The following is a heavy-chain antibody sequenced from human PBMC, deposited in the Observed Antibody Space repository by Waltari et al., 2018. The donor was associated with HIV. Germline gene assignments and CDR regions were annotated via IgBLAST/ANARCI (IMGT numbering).Heavy chain of an antibody. D-gene: IGHD3-3*01. CDR1: GGSFTGYS. CDR2: INEGGTT. Sequence: QVQLQQWGAGLLKPSETLSLTCAVHGGSFTGYSFNWLRQSPGTGLEWIGEINEGGTTSFHPSLKSRRTLSIDPSKRQFSLKLGSVTAADSGLYFCARAREVNLLEWSIGPEASYYYGMDVWGQGTPVTVSS. J-gene: IGHJ6*02. CDR3: ARAREVNLLEWSIGPEASYYYGMDV. V-gene: IGHV4-34*02.